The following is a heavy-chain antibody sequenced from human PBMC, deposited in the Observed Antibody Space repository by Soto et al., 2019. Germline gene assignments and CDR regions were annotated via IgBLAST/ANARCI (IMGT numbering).Heavy chain of an antibody. J-gene: IGHJ3*02. V-gene: IGHV1-8*02. Sequence: ASVKVSCKASGYTFTSYDINWVRQATGQGLEWMGWMNPNSGNTGYAQKFQGRVTMTRNTSISTAYMELSSLRSEDSAGYYCASFPVICGVDDAFDIWGQGTMVTVSS. CDR3: ASFPVICGVDDAFDI. CDR1: GYTFTSYD. CDR2: MNPNSGNT. D-gene: IGHD3-3*01.